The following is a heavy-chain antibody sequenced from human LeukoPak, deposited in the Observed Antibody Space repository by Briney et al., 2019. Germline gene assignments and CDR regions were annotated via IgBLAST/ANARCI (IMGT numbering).Heavy chain of an antibody. CDR2: IKTKADNYAT. CDR3: THPAYYYNVDV. V-gene: IGHV3-73*01. CDR1: GLTFSVSA. J-gene: IGHJ6*04. Sequence: GGSRRLSCSASGLTFSVSAIHWVRQASGKGLEWVGRIKTKADNYATAYAASVKGRFTIPRDDSTNTAYLQMNSLKTEDTAVYYCTHPAYYYNVDVWGKGTTVTVSS. D-gene: IGHD6-25*01.